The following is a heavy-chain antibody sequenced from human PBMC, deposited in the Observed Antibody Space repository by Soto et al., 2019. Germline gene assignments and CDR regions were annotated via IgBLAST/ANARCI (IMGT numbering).Heavy chain of an antibody. CDR3: ARLGGYDCTGAGIDP. J-gene: IGHJ5*02. Sequence: QVQLQESGPGLVKPSGTLSLTCAVSGGSISSSNWWSWVRQPPGKGLKWIGEIYHSGSTNYNPSLTSSVTISVDQSKNQFSLKLSSVTAADTAVYSCARLGGYDCTGAGIDPWGQGTLVTVSA. CDR1: GGSISSSNW. D-gene: IGHD2-8*02. CDR2: IYHSGST. V-gene: IGHV4-4*02.